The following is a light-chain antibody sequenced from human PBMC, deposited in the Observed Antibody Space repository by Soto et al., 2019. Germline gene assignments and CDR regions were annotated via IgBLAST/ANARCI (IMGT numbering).Light chain of an antibody. CDR2: DVT. J-gene: IGLJ2*01. Sequence: QSALTQPASVSGSPGQSITISCTGTSGDVGAYNYVSWYQQLPGKAPKLIIYDVTHRPSGVSDRFSGSKSGNTASLTISGLRAEDEADYYCSSYAASNNLGVFGGGTKLTVL. V-gene: IGLV2-14*01. CDR1: SGDVGAYNY. CDR3: SSYAASNNLGV.